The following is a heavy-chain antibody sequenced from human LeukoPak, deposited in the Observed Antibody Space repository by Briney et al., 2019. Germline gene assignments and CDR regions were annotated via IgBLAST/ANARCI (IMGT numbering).Heavy chain of an antibody. CDR2: INPNSGGT. J-gene: IGHJ4*02. V-gene: IGHV1-2*02. D-gene: IGHD5-24*01. CDR1: GYTFTGYY. Sequence: GASVKVSCKASGYTFTGYYIHWVRQAPGQGLEWMGWINPNSGGTNYAQKFQGRVTMTRDTSISTAYMDLSRLRSDDTAVYYCARLGGRDGYNWGDFDYWGQGTLVTVSS. CDR3: ARLGGRDGYNWGDFDY.